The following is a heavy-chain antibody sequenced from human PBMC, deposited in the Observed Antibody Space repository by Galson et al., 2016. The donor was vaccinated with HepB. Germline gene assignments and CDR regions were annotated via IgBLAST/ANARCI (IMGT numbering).Heavy chain of an antibody. CDR1: GFTFSTCA. J-gene: IGHJ4*02. Sequence: SLRLSCAASGFTFSTCAMSWVRQAPGKGLEWVSGISGSSEAIYYADSVKSRFTISRDNSKNVLYLQMNSLRAEDTAVYYCATRLRAPANWGQGAQVTVSS. V-gene: IGHV3-23*01. CDR3: ATRLRAPAN. D-gene: IGHD1-26*01. CDR2: ISGSSEAI.